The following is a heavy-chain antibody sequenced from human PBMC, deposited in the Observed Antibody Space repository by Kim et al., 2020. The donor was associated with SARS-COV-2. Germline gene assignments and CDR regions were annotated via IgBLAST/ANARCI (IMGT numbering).Heavy chain of an antibody. CDR2: INPNSGGT. CDR1: GYTFTGYY. J-gene: IGHJ3*01. V-gene: IGHV1-2*02. CDR3: ARVRAERNYYDSSGYYWADAFDV. D-gene: IGHD3-22*01. Sequence: ASVKVSCKASGYTFTGYYMHWVRQAPGQGLEWMGWINPNSGGTNYAQKFQGRVTMTRDTSISTAYMELSRLRSDDTAVYYCARVRAERNYYDSSGYYWADAFDVWGQGTMVTVSS.